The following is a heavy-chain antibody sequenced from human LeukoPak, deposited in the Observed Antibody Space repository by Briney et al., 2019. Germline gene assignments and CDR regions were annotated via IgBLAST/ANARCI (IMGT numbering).Heavy chain of an antibody. Sequence: GGSLRLSCAASGFTFSSYGMHWVRQAPGKGLEWVAVIWYDGSNKYYADSVKGRFTISRDNSKNTLYLQMNSLRAEDTAVYYCARDLRDGYHQNFDYWGQGTLVTVSS. J-gene: IGHJ4*02. CDR1: GFTFSSYG. CDR2: IWYDGSNK. D-gene: IGHD5-24*01. V-gene: IGHV3-33*01. CDR3: ARDLRDGYHQNFDY.